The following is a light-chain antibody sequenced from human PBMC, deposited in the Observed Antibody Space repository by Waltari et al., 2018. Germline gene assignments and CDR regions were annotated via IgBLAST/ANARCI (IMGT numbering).Light chain of an antibody. J-gene: IGKJ3*01. CDR3: QQYYTTPFT. V-gene: IGKV4-1*01. CDR1: QSVLYSIYNKNC. CDR2: WAS. Sequence: DIVMTQSPDSLAVSLGERATMKCKSIQSVLYSIYNKNCLVWYQQKPGQPPKPLIYWASTRESGVPDRFSGSGSETDFTLTISSLQAEDVAVYYCQQYYTTPFTFGPGTKVDIK.